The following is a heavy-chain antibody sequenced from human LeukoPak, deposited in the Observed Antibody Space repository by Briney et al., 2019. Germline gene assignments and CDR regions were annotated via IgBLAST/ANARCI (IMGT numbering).Heavy chain of an antibody. V-gene: IGHV3-64D*06. CDR1: EFTFSTYA. CDR3: VKDAKDYYGSGSYHGFDY. D-gene: IGHD3-10*01. Sequence: PGGSLRLSCAASEFTFSTYAMNWVRQAPGKGLEYVSAISSNGGSTYYADSVKGRFTTSRDNSKNTLYLQMSSLRAEDTAVYYCVKDAKDYYGSGSYHGFDYWGQGTLVTVSS. J-gene: IGHJ4*02. CDR2: ISSNGGST.